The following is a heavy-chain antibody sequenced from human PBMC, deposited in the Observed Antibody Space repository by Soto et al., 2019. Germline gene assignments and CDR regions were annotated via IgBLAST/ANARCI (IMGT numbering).Heavy chain of an antibody. CDR2: INHSGST. D-gene: IGHD3-10*01. V-gene: IGHV4-34*01. Sequence: PSETLSLTCAVYGGSFSGYYWSWIRQPPGKGLEWIGEINHSGSTNYNPSLKSRVTISVDTSKNQFSLKLSSVTAADTAVYYCARGVDYYGSGSYSLYYYYYYGMDVWGQGTTVTVSS. J-gene: IGHJ6*02. CDR3: ARGVDYYGSGSYSLYYYYYYGMDV. CDR1: GGSFSGYY.